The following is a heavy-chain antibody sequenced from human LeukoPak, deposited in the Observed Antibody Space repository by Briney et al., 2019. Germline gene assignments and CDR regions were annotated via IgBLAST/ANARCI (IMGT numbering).Heavy chain of an antibody. CDR2: IYTSGST. J-gene: IGHJ6*03. Sequence: PETLSLTCTVSGGSISSYYWSWIRQPAGKGLEWIGRIYTSGSTNYNPSLKSRVTMSVDTSKNQFSLKLSSVTAADTAVYYCARVDTAMVPRYYYYMDVWGKGTTVTVSS. CDR1: GGSISSYY. V-gene: IGHV4-4*07. D-gene: IGHD5-18*01. CDR3: ARVDTAMVPRYYYYMDV.